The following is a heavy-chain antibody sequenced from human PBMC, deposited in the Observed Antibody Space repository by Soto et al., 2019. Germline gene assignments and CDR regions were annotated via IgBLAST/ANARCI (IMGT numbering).Heavy chain of an antibody. V-gene: IGHV3-30*18. J-gene: IGHJ3*02. CDR2: ISYDGSNK. D-gene: IGHD6-19*01. CDR1: GFTFSSYG. Sequence: PGGSLRLSRAASGFTFSSYGMHWVRQAPGKGLEWVAVISYDGSNKYYADTVKGRFTISRDNSKNTLYLQMNSLRAEDTAVYYCAKDLHGYSSGWGYLDAFDIWGQGTMVTVSS. CDR3: AKDLHGYSSGWGYLDAFDI.